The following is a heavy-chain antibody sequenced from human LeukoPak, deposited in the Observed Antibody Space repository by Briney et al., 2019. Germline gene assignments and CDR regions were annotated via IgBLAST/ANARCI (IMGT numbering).Heavy chain of an antibody. Sequence: ASVKVSCKASGYTFSNYAMNWVRQAPGQGLEWMGWMNPNSGNTGYAQKFQGRVTITRNTSISTAYMKLSSLRSEDTAVYYCARGRREPRPRLPIDYYYYMDVWGKGTTVTVSS. CDR2: MNPNSGNT. J-gene: IGHJ6*03. D-gene: IGHD6-6*01. V-gene: IGHV1-8*03. CDR1: GYTFSNYA. CDR3: ARGRREPRPRLPIDYYYYMDV.